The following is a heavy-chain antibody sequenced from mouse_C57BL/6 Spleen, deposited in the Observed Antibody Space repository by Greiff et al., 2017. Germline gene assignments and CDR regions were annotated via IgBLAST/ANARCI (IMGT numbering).Heavy chain of an antibody. CDR3: ARWGRAQGYYAMDY. V-gene: IGHV1-80*01. J-gene: IGHJ4*01. CDR1: GYAFSSYW. CDR2: IYPGDGDT. D-gene: IGHD3-2*02. Sequence: QVQLQQSGAELVKPGASVKISCKASGYAFSSYWMNWVKQRPGKGLEWIGQIYPGDGDTNYNGKFKGKATLTADKSSSTAYMQLSSLTSEDSAVYFCARWGRAQGYYAMDYWGQGTSVTVSS.